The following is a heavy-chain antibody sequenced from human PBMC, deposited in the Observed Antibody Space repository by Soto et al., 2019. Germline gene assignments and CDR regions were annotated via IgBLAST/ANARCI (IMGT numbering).Heavy chain of an antibody. CDR1: GFSFSSHA. CDR3: ARDARNADYDY. J-gene: IGHJ4*02. CDR2: IHGTRSII. Sequence: EVQLVESGGGLVQPGGSLKLSCAVSGFSFSSHAMNWVRQAPGKGLDWVAYIHGTRSIIYYADSVKGRFTISRDNAKNSLYLQMDSLRDADTGLYYCARDARNADYDYWGEGTLVTITS. V-gene: IGHV3-48*02. D-gene: IGHD3-16*01.